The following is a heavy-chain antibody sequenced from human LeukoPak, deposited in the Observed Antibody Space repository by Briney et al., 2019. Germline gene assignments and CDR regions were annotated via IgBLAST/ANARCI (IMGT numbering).Heavy chain of an antibody. J-gene: IGHJ5*02. CDR3: ARNGVVVAATSGWFDP. Sequence: ASVKVSCKASGYTFTSYAMNWVRQAPGQGLEWMGWINTNTGNPTYAQGFTGRFVFSLDTSVSTAYLQISSLKAEDTAVYYCARNGVVVAATSGWFDPWGQGTLVTVSS. D-gene: IGHD2-15*01. V-gene: IGHV7-4-1*02. CDR2: INTNTGNP. CDR1: GYTFTSYA.